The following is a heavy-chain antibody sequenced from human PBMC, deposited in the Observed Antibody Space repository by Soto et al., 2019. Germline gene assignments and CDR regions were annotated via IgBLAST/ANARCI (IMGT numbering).Heavy chain of an antibody. D-gene: IGHD5-18*01. J-gene: IGHJ6*02. CDR3: AKDGNRSYSFCYDYPYYYYVMDV. CDR1: GFTFSSYA. V-gene: IGHV3-23*01. CDR2: ISGSGGST. Sequence: GGSLRLSCAASGFTFSSYAMSWVRQAPGKGLEWVSAISGSGGSTYYADSVKGRFTISRDNSKNTLYLQMNSLRAEDTAVYYCAKDGNRSYSFCYDYPYYYYVMDVWGQGTTVTVSS.